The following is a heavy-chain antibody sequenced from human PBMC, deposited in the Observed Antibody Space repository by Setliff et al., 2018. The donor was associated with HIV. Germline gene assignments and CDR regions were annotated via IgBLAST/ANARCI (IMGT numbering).Heavy chain of an antibody. J-gene: IGHJ6*03. D-gene: IGHD6-19*01. CDR1: GFRFSDYT. Sequence: PGGSLRLSCAPSGFRFSDYTMTWVRQAPGKGLQWVSSISGSGSTTNYADSVKGRFTISRDNSKSTLYLQMNSLRDEDTALYYCAKNKWLPRNSYYYYMDVWGKGTTVTVSS. CDR2: ISGSGSTT. V-gene: IGHV3-23*01. CDR3: AKNKWLPRNSYYYYMDV.